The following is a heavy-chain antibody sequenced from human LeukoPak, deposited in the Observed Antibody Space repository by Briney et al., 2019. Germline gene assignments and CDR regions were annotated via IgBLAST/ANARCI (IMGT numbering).Heavy chain of an antibody. CDR1: GGSISSYY. CDR2: IYYSGST. J-gene: IGHJ4*02. V-gene: IGHV4-59*01. Sequence: KPSETLSLTCTVSGGSISSYYWSWIRQPPGKGLEWIGYIYYSGSTNYNPSLKSRVTISVDTSKNQFSLKLSSVTAADTAVYYCARAYSSGYFPFDYWGQGTLVTVSS. D-gene: IGHD3-22*01. CDR3: ARAYSSGYFPFDY.